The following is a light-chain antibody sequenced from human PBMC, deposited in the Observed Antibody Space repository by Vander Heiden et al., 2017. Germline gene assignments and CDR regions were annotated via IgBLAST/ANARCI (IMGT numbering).Light chain of an antibody. J-gene: IGLJ2*01. Sequence: SYELTQPPSVSVSPGQTARITCSADALPKQYAYWYQQKPGQAPLLLLYTDSERPSGIPARFSGSSSGTTVTLTISRVQAEDEADYYCQSAATSGTSYVVFGGGTKLTVL. CDR1: ALPKQY. CDR3: QSAATSGTSYVV. CDR2: TDS. V-gene: IGLV3-25*03.